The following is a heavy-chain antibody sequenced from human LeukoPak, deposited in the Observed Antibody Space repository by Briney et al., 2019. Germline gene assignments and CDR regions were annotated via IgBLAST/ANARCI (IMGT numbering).Heavy chain of an antibody. CDR1: GYSFTSYW. CDR3: ARQPQWELPHIDY. D-gene: IGHD1-26*01. V-gene: IGHV5-51*01. Sequence: GASLKISCKGSGYSFTSYWIGWVRQMPGKGLEWMGIIYPGDSDTRYSPSFQGQVTISADKSISTAYLQWSSLKASDAAMYYCARQPQWELPHIDYWGQGALVTVSS. CDR2: IYPGDSDT. J-gene: IGHJ4*02.